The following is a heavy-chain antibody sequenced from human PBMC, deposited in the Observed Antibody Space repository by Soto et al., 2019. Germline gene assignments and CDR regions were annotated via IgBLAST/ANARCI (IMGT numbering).Heavy chain of an antibody. V-gene: IGHV3-30-3*01. J-gene: IGHJ4*02. Sequence: VQLVESGGGVVQPGRSLRLSCAASGFTFSSYAMHWVRQAPGKGLEWVAVISYDGSNKYYADSVKGRFTISRDNSKNTLYLQMNSLRAEDTAVYYCARDGPPLDYWGQGTLVTVSS. CDR1: GFTFSSYA. CDR2: ISYDGSNK. CDR3: ARDGPPLDY.